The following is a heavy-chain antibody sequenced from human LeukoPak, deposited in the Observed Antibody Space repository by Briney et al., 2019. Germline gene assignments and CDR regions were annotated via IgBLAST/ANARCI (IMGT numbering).Heavy chain of an antibody. Sequence: PSETLSLTCTVPGGSISSYYWSWIRPPPGKGLERMWYIYYSGSTNYNPSLKSRVTISVDTSKNQFSLKLNSVTAADTAVYYCARVSSAADGYYYYYYMDVWGKGTTVTVSS. CDR2: IYYSGST. J-gene: IGHJ6*03. CDR1: GGSISSYY. V-gene: IGHV4-59*01. D-gene: IGHD5-24*01. CDR3: ARVSSAADGYYYYYYMDV.